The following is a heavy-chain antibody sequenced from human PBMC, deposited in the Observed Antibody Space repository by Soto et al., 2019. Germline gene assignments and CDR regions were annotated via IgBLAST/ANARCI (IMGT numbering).Heavy chain of an antibody. V-gene: IGHV4-34*01. D-gene: IGHD6-13*01. CDR1: GGSFSGYY. Sequence: QVQLQQWGAGLLKPSETLSLTCAVYGGSFSGYYWSWIRQPPGKGLEWIGEINHSGSTNYNPSLKCRVTISVDTSKNQFSLKLSSVTAADTAVYYCARRGSSWYSDYWGQGTLVTVSS. J-gene: IGHJ4*02. CDR3: ARRGSSWYSDY. CDR2: INHSGST.